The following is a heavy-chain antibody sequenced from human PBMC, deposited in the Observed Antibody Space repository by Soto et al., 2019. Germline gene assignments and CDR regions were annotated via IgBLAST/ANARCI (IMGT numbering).Heavy chain of an antibody. CDR2: IIPMIGAT. J-gene: IGHJ3*02. D-gene: IGHD2-15*01. V-gene: IGHV1-69*06. CDR3: ARYWSAGTLYGAFDI. CDR1: GGTFSDFT. Sequence: QVQLVQSGSEVKKPGSSVKVSCKASGGTFSDFTLSWLRQAPGRGLEWMGGIIPMIGATNNAQKLKGRLTITADKSTGTVYMELNSLRSGDTAVYYCARYWSAGTLYGAFDIWGQGTEVTVSP.